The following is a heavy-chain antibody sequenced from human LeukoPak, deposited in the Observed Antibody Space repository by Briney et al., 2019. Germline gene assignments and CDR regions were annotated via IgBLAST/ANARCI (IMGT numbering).Heavy chain of an antibody. CDR3: ARRYYDSSGYL. CDR2: INGGGDIM. D-gene: IGHD3-22*01. V-gene: IGHV3-23*01. Sequence: PGGSLRLSCAASGFSLRAYDLIWVRQAPGKGLDWVSIINGGGDIMMYEDSVKGRFTISRDNSKNTFYLQMNSLRVEDTAVYYCARRYYDSSGYLWGQGTLVTVSS. CDR1: GFSLRAYD. J-gene: IGHJ4*02.